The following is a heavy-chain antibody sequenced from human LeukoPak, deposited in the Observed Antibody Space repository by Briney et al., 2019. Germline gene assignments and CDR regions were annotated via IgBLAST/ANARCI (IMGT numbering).Heavy chain of an antibody. CDR2: MNPNRGNT. Sequence: ASVKVSCKASGYTFTSYDINWVRQATGQGLEWMGWMNPNRGNTGYAQKFQGRVTMTRNTSISTAYMELSSLRSEDTAVYYCASADSSGYGFDYWGQGTLVTVSS. D-gene: IGHD3-22*01. J-gene: IGHJ4*02. CDR1: GYTFTSYD. CDR3: ASADSSGYGFDY. V-gene: IGHV1-8*01.